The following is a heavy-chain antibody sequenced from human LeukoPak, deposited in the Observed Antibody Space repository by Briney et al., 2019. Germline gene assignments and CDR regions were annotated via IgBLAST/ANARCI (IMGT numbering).Heavy chain of an antibody. CDR1: GFTFDDYA. Sequence: PGGSLRLSCAASGFTFDDYAMHWVRQAPGKGLEWVSGISWNSGSIGYADSVKGRFTISRDNAKNSLYLQMNSLRAEDTALYYCAKDGSGQLGYGMDVWGQGTTVTVSS. CDR2: ISWNSGSI. V-gene: IGHV3-9*01. J-gene: IGHJ6*02. CDR3: AKDGSGQLGYGMDV. D-gene: IGHD3-10*01.